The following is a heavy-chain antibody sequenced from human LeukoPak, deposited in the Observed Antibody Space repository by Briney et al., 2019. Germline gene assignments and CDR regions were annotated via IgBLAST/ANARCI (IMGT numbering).Heavy chain of an antibody. J-gene: IGHJ4*02. CDR1: GFPFGSYV. CDR3: ARDNDWAFDL. V-gene: IGHV3-48*02. CDR2: INHNAEMI. Sequence: PGGSLRLSCEGSGFPFGSYVMSWVRQAPGNGLEWIAYINHNAEMIFYPDFVKGRFTISRDNPKKSLYLQMNALRYEDTAIYYCARDNDWAFDLWGQGTLVTVSS. D-gene: IGHD3-9*01.